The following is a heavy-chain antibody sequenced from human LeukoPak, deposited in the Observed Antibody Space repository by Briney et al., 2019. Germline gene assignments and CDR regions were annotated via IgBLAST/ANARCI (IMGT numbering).Heavy chain of an antibody. Sequence: RGSLRLSCAASGFTFSDNWMHWVRQAPGKGLVWVSVISSDGRSTIYADSVKGRFTISRDNAKNTLYLQMDSLRAEDAAVYFCASQLGGNVYWGQGTLVTVSS. CDR3: ASQLGGNVY. J-gene: IGHJ4*02. CDR2: ISSDGRST. CDR1: GFTFSDNW. V-gene: IGHV3-74*01. D-gene: IGHD3-16*01.